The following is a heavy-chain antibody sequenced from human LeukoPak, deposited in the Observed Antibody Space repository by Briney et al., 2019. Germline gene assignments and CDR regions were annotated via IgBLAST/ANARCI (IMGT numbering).Heavy chain of an antibody. V-gene: IGHV3-23*01. CDR1: GFTFSSYA. Sequence: PGGSLLLSCAASGFTFSSYAMSWVRQAPGKGLEWVSAISGSGGSTYYADSVKGRFTISRDNSKNTLYLQMNSLRAEDTAVYYCAKMIVVVTGYFQHWGQGTLVTVSS. CDR2: ISGSGGST. D-gene: IGHD3-22*01. CDR3: AKMIVVVTGYFQH. J-gene: IGHJ1*01.